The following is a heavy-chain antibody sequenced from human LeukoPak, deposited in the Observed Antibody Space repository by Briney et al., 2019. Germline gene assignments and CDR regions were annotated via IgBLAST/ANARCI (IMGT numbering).Heavy chain of an antibody. Sequence: ASVKVSCKASGYTFTGYYMHWVRQAPGQGLEWMGWINPNSGSTNYAQKFQGRVTMTRDTSISTAYMELSRLRSDDTAVYYCARVVYDSSGYTLLPFDYWGQGTLVTVSS. CDR1: GYTFTGYY. CDR2: INPNSGST. V-gene: IGHV1-2*02. D-gene: IGHD3-22*01. J-gene: IGHJ4*02. CDR3: ARVVYDSSGYTLLPFDY.